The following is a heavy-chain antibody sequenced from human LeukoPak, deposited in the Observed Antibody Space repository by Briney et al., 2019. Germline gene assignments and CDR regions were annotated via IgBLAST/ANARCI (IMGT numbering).Heavy chain of an antibody. CDR1: GFTFTNAW. J-gene: IGHJ4*02. Sequence: GGSLRLSCAASGFTFTNAWMSWVRQAPGKGLEWVGRIKSKSDGGTTDYAAPVKGRFTISRDDSNNTLFLQMNSLKTEDTAVYYCTTHLPYHYWGQGNLVTVSA. CDR2: IKSKSDGGTT. V-gene: IGHV3-15*01. CDR3: TTHLPYHY.